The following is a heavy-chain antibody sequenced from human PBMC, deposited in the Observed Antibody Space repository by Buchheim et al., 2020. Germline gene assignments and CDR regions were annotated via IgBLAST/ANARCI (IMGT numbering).Heavy chain of an antibody. CDR1: GFTFSSYW. D-gene: IGHD3-10*01. V-gene: IGHV3-7*01. CDR2: IKQDGSEK. CDR3: ESSAMVGGVTILRSYYFYGMDV. J-gene: IGHJ6*02. Sequence: EVQLVESGGGLVQPGGSLRLSCAASGFTFSSYWMSWVRQAPGKGLEWVANIKQDGSEKYYADSVTGRFTISRDNAKNSLYLQMNSLRAEDTAVYYCESSAMVGGVTILRSYYFYGMDVWGQGTT.